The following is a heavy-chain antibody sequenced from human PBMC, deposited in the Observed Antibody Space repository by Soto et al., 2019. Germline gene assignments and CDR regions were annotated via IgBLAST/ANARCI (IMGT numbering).Heavy chain of an antibody. J-gene: IGHJ4*02. CDR1: GGSISSGDYY. D-gene: IGHD5-18*01. Sequence: SETLSLTCTVSGGSISSGDYYWSWIRQPPGKGLEWIGYIYYSGSTYYNPSLKSRVTMSVETSKNQFSLKLSSVTAADTTVYYCARASEGYSYGYYFDYWGQGTLVTVSS. CDR3: ARASEGYSYGYYFDY. CDR2: IYYSGST. V-gene: IGHV4-30-4*01.